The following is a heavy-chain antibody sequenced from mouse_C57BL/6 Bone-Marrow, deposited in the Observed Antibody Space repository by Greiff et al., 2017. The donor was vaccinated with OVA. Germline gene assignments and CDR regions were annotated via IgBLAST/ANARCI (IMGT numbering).Heavy chain of an antibody. J-gene: IGHJ2*01. CDR2: ISSGGSYP. V-gene: IGHV5-6*01. Sequence: EVKLMESGGDLVKPGGSLKLSCAASGFTFSSYGMSWVRQTPDKRLEWVATISSGGSYPYYPDSVKGRFTISRDNAKNTLYLQMSSLKSEDTAMYYCARPLYYGSSPSFGYWGQGTTLTVSS. D-gene: IGHD1-1*01. CDR3: ARPLYYGSSPSFGY. CDR1: GFTFSSYG.